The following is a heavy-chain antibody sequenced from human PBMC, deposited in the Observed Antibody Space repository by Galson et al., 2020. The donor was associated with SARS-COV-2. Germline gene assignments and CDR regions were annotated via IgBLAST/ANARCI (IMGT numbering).Heavy chain of an antibody. CDR3: ARDTNYNDYVYWYFDL. D-gene: IGHD3-16*01. Sequence: GGSLRLSCAASGFIFSSYGMHWVRQAPGKGLEWVALISYDGSNKYYADSVKGRFTISRDNSKNTLYLQMNSLRAEDTAVYYCARDTNYNDYVYWYFDLWGRGTLVTVSS. CDR1: GFIFSSYG. CDR2: ISYDGSNK. V-gene: IGHV3-33*05. J-gene: IGHJ2*01.